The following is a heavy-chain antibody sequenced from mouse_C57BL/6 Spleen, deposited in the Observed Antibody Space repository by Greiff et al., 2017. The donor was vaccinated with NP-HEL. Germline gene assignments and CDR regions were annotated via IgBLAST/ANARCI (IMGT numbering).Heavy chain of an antibody. D-gene: IGHD2-2*01. CDR3: TRDGYDSFFAY. J-gene: IGHJ3*01. V-gene: IGHV1-15*01. CDR1: GYTFTDYE. Sequence: VKLQESGAELVRPGASVTLSCKASGYTFTDYEMHWVKQTPVHGLEWIGAIDPETGGTAYNQKFTGKAILTADKSSSTAYMELRSLTSEDSAVYYCTRDGYDSFFAYWGQGTLVTVSA. CDR2: IDPETGGT.